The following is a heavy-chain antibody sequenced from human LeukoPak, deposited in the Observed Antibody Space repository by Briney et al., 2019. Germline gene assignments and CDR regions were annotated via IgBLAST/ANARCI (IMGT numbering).Heavy chain of an antibody. D-gene: IGHD6-19*01. CDR1: GFTFSNSA. Sequence: QSGGSLRLSCAASGFTFSNSAMSWVRQAPGKGLEWVSTLSGSGITTYYADSVKGRFTISRDNSKNTLYLQMNSLRAEDTAVYYCAKGIYSSGWSYFDYLGHGTLVTVSS. V-gene: IGHV3-23*01. CDR2: LSGSGITT. J-gene: IGHJ4*01. CDR3: AKGIYSSGWSYFDY.